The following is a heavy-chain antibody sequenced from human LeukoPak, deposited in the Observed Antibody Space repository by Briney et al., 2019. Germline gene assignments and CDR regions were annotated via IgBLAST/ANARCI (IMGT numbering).Heavy chain of an antibody. Sequence: PGGSLRLSRAASGFTFSIYAMNWVRQAPGKGLEWVSGISSSGGSTYYADSVKGRFTISRDNSKNTLYLQMNSLRAEDTALYYCAKDQKSCSSSNCQLGPRGYYYYYGMDVWGQGTTVTVSS. D-gene: IGHD2-2*01. V-gene: IGHV3-23*01. CDR2: ISSSGGST. CDR1: GFTFSIYA. CDR3: AKDQKSCSSSNCQLGPRGYYYYYGMDV. J-gene: IGHJ6*02.